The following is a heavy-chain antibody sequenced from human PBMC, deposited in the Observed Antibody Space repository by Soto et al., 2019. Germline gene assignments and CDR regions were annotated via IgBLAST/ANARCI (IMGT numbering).Heavy chain of an antibody. CDR3: ARGGIAAAATGCYYYGMDV. CDR2: MNPNSGNT. CDR1: GYTFTSYD. D-gene: IGHD6-13*01. Sequence: GASVKVSCKASGYTFTSYDINWVRQATGQGLEWMGWMNPNSGNTGYAQKFQGRVTMTRNTSISTAYMELSSLRSEDTAVYYCARGGIAAAATGCYYYGMDVWGQGTTVTVSS. V-gene: IGHV1-8*01. J-gene: IGHJ6*02.